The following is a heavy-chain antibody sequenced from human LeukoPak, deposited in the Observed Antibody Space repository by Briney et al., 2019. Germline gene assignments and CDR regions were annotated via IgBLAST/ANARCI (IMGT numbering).Heavy chain of an antibody. Sequence: SETLSLTCTVSGGSISSYYWSWIRQPPGKGLEWIGYIYYSGSTNYNPSLKSRVTISVDRSKNQFSLKLSSVTAADTAVYYCARVGRQLLGDYWGQGTLVTVSS. V-gene: IGHV4-59*12. CDR2: IYYSGST. CDR3: ARVGRQLLGDY. D-gene: IGHD2-2*01. J-gene: IGHJ4*02. CDR1: GGSISSYY.